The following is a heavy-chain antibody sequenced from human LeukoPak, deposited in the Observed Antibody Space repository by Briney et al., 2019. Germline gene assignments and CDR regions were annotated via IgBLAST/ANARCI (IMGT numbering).Heavy chain of an antibody. CDR2: INPNSGGT. V-gene: IGHV1-2*02. CDR3: ARLPGIGDQNWFDP. J-gene: IGHJ5*02. Sequence: ASVKVSCKASGYTFTGYYMHWVRQAPGQGLEWMGWINPNSGGTNYAQKFQGRVTMTRDTSISTAYMELSRLRSDDTAVYYCARLPGIGDQNWFDPWGQGTLVTVSS. D-gene: IGHD6-13*01. CDR1: GYTFTGYY.